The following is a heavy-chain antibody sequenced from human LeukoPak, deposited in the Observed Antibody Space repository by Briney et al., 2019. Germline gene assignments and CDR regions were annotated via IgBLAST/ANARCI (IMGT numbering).Heavy chain of an antibody. J-gene: IGHJ5*02. CDR1: GFTFSTYA. V-gene: IGHV3-23*01. D-gene: IGHD3-16*02. CDR2: ISGSGDST. CDR3: AKLVISAILRSNRFDP. Sequence: GGSLRLSCAASGFTFSTYAMSWVRQAPGKGLEWVSGISGSGDSTYYADSVKGRFTISRDNSKNKLYLQMNSLRAEDTAEYYCAKLVISAILRSNRFDPWGQGTLVTVSS.